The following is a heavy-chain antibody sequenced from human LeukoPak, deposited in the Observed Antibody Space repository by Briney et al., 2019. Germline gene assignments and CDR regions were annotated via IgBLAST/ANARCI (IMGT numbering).Heavy chain of an antibody. Sequence: PGGSLRLSCAASGFTFSSYDMHWVRQATGKGLEWVSAIGTAGDTYYPGSVKGRFTISRENAKNSLYLQMNSLRAGDTAVYYCARVSTLSGHFDYWGQGTLVTVSS. CDR3: ARVSTLSGHFDY. J-gene: IGHJ4*02. CDR1: GFTFSSYD. D-gene: IGHD3-16*02. V-gene: IGHV3-13*01. CDR2: IGTAGDT.